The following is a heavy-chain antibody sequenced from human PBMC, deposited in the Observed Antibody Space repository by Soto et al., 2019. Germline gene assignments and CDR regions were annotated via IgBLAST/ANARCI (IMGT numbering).Heavy chain of an antibody. D-gene: IGHD5-12*01. V-gene: IGHV3-33*01. CDR2: ISNDENIK. Sequence: SGLHVGNFGIDFVGQAPGKELEWLTVISNDENIKQDSVRGRFAIARDNSNNTLYMHLTSLRAEDTAIYYCARGLRGVLDYWGQGTLVTVSS. CDR3: ARGLRGVLDY. CDR1: GLHVGNFG. J-gene: IGHJ4*02.